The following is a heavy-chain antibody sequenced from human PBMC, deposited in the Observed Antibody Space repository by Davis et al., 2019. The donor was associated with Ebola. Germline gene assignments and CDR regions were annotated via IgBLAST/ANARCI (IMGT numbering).Heavy chain of an antibody. Sequence: GESLKISCVASEFTFRSYWFHWVRQAPGKGLEWVSRIDTDGSTTYYADSVKGRFSISRDNSKNTVYLQMNSLRAEDTAVYYCAKTKETAVTLGFDPWGQGTLVTVSS. CDR3: AKTKETAVTLGFDP. V-gene: IGHV3-74*01. CDR2: IDTDGSTT. CDR1: EFTFRSYW. D-gene: IGHD2-2*01. J-gene: IGHJ5*02.